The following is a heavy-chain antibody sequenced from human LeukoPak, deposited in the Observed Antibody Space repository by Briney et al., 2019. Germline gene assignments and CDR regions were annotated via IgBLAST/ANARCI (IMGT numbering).Heavy chain of an antibody. CDR1: GYTFTGYY. D-gene: IGHD3-22*01. CDR2: INPNSGGT. Sequence: ASVKVSCKASGYTFTGYYMHWVRQAPGQGLEWMGWINPNSGGTNYAQKFQGRVTMTRNTSISTAYMELSSLRSEDTAVYYCARGAYYDSSGYYYAFDIWGQGTMVTVSS. J-gene: IGHJ3*02. CDR3: ARGAYYDSSGYYYAFDI. V-gene: IGHV1-2*02.